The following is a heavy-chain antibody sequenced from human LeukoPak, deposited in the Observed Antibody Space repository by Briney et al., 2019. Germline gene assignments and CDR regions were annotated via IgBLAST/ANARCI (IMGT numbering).Heavy chain of an antibody. V-gene: IGHV3-23*01. CDR2: ISGSGGST. Sequence: GGSLRLSCAASGFTFSSYAMSWVRQAPGKGLEWVSAISGSGGSTYYADSVKGRFTISRDNSKNTLYLQMNSLRAEDTAVYYCAKGRRLLRFGEVVYYYGMDVWGQGTTVTVSS. CDR1: GFTFSSYA. CDR3: AKGRRLLRFGEVVYYYGMDV. J-gene: IGHJ6*02. D-gene: IGHD3-10*01.